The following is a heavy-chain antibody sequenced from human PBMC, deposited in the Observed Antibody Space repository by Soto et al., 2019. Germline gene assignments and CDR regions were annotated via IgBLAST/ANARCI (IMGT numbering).Heavy chain of an antibody. D-gene: IGHD3-10*01. CDR2: LYYSGNT. Sequence: PSETLSLTCTISGGSISSRDYYWSWIRQHPGKGLEWIGYLYYSGNTNYNPSLESRVTISVDTSKNQFSLKLSSVTAADTVVYYCARSPENYYGSGSYFFDYWGQGTLVTVSS. J-gene: IGHJ4*02. CDR3: ARSPENYYGSGSYFFDY. CDR1: GGSISSRDYY. V-gene: IGHV4-31*03.